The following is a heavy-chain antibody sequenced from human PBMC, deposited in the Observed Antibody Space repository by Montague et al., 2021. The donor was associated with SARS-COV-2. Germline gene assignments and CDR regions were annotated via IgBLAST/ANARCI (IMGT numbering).Heavy chain of an antibody. Sequence: SETLSLTCAVSGGSISSNSYCWIWLPQRPGMEREWIGSIYYSTSNYYYPKIQSPISISIATTKYHITLKLSTVTAAAMAYYDCARVGRQQLVRLSGMDVWGQGTTVTVSS. V-gene: IGHV4-39*06. CDR3: ARVGRQQLVRLSGMDV. CDR1: GGSISSNSYC. CDR2: IYYSTSN. J-gene: IGHJ6*02. D-gene: IGHD6-13*01.